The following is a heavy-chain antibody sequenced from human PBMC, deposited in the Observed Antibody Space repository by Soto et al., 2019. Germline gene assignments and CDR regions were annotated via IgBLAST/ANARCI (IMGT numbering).Heavy chain of an antibody. Sequence: PSETLSLTCTVSGGSLSSSSYYWGWIRQPPGKGLEWIGSIYYSGSTYYNPSLKSRVTISVDTSKNQFSLKLSSVTAADTAVYYCARGLWSDRLLNWGRGTLVTVSS. CDR1: GGSLSSSSYY. J-gene: IGHJ4*02. V-gene: IGHV4-39*01. D-gene: IGHD2-21*01. CDR2: IYYSGST. CDR3: ARGLWSDRLLN.